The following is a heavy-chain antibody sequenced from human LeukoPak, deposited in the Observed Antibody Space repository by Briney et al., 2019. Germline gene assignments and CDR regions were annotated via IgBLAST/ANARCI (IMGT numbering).Heavy chain of an antibody. J-gene: IGHJ6*02. CDR3: ARAQDSSGYHYGMDV. D-gene: IGHD3-22*01. Sequence: GGSLRLSCAASGFTFSSYSMSWVRQAPGKGLEWVSVIYSGGSTYYADSVKGRFTISRDNSKNTLYLQMNSLRAEDTAVYYCARAQDSSGYHYGMDVWGQGTTVTVSS. V-gene: IGHV3-53*01. CDR1: GFTFSSYS. CDR2: IYSGGST.